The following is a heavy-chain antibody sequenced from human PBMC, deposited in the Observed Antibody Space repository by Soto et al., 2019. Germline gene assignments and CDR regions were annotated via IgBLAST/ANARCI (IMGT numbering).Heavy chain of an antibody. Sequence: ASVKVSCKASGYTFSRYGIMWARQAPGQGLEWMGWISAYNGNTNSAEKLRGRLTMTTDASTTTAYMELRSLRPDDTAIYYCARDQGFRVVINSNWFDPWGQGTLVTVSS. CDR2: ISAYNGNT. CDR3: ARDQGFRVVINSNWFDP. J-gene: IGHJ5*02. D-gene: IGHD2-21*01. V-gene: IGHV1-18*01. CDR1: GYTFSRYG.